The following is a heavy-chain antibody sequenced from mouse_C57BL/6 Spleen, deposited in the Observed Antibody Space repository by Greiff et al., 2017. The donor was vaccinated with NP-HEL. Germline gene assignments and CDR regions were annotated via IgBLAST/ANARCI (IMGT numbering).Heavy chain of an antibody. CDR1: GFTFSSYA. Sequence: EVQLQESGEGLVKPGGSLKLSCAASGFTFSSYAMSWVRQTPEKRLEWVAYISSGGDYIYYADTVKGRFTISRDNARNTLYLQMSSLKSEDTAMYYCTREGGDSSGYFDYWGQGTTLTVSS. CDR3: TREGGDSSGYFDY. J-gene: IGHJ2*01. V-gene: IGHV5-9-1*02. D-gene: IGHD3-2*02. CDR2: ISSGGDYI.